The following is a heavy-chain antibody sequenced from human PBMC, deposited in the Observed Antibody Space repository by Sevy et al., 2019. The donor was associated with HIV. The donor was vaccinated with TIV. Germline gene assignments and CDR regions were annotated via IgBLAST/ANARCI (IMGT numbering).Heavy chain of an antibody. J-gene: IGHJ4*02. CDR2: IKRDGSDK. CDR3: ARDSGQPFHY. CDR1: GFTFSNAW. Sequence: GGSLRLSCVASGFTFSNAWMSWVRQAPGKGLEWVANIKRDGSDKYYLDSLKGRFTISRDNTQNLVYLQMNSLRAEDTAVHYCARDSGQPFHYWGQGALVTVSS. V-gene: IGHV3-7*03.